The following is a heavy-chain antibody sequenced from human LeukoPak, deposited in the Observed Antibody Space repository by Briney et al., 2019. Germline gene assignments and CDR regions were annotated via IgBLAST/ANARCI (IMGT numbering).Heavy chain of an antibody. CDR2: FSASGNS. CDR3: ARGRWGYYGSGSYYDY. Sequence: SETLSLTCTVSGDSISSDDYYWSWIRQPAGKGLEWIGRFSASGNSNYNPSLKSRLTISVDTSKNQFSLKLSSVTAADTAVYYCARGRWGYYGSGSYYDYWGQGTLVTVSS. CDR1: GDSISSDDYY. J-gene: IGHJ4*02. D-gene: IGHD3-10*01. V-gene: IGHV4-61*02.